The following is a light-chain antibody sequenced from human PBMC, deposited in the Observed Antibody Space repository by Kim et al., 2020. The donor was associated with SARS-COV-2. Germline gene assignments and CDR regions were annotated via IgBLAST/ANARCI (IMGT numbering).Light chain of an antibody. V-gene: IGKV1-27*01. CDR1: QGISNY. CDR3: QKYDSAPWT. Sequence: DIHMTQSPSSLSASVGDTVTITCRASQGISNYLAWYQQKPGKAPKLLIYATSTLQSGVPSRFRGSRSGTDFTLIITRLQPEDVATYYCQKYDSAPWTFGQGTKVDIK. J-gene: IGKJ1*01. CDR2: ATS.